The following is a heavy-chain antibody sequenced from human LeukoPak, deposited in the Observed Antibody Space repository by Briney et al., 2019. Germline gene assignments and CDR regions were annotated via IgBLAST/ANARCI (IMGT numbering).Heavy chain of an antibody. CDR1: GYTFSSYG. CDR3: FAGSYDTSASYSDY. V-gene: IGHV3-30*03. D-gene: IGHD3-22*01. CDR2: ISRDGSNK. J-gene: IGHJ4*02. Sequence: GGSLRLSCAASGYTFSSYGMHWVRQAPGEGLEWVAVISRDGSNKFYADSVKGRFTISRENSKNTLYVQMNRLRAEHTAVYYCFAGSYDTSASYSDYWGQRPPVTPSS.